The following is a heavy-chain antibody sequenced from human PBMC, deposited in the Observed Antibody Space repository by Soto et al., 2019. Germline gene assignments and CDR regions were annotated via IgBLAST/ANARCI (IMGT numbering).Heavy chain of an antibody. CDR3: TRGSRSHTKTVAAAGTALLTIDY. D-gene: IGHD6-13*01. J-gene: IGHJ4*02. Sequence: ASVKVSCKASGYTFNSYGFHWVRQAHGQGLEWMGWISAYNGNTNYAQKLQGRVTMTTDTSTSTAYMELRSLRSDDTAVYYCTRGSRSHTKTVAAAGTALLTIDYWGQGTLVTVSS. CDR1: GYTFNSYG. V-gene: IGHV1-18*01. CDR2: ISAYNGNT.